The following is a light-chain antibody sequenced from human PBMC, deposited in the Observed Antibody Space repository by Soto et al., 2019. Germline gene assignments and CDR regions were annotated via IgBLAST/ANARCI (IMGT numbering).Light chain of an antibody. CDR1: RSNIGAGYD. V-gene: IGLV1-40*01. CDR3: QSYDSSLSGYV. CDR2: GNS. Sequence: QSVLTQPPSVSGAPGQRVTISCTGSRSNIGAGYDVHWYQQLPGTAPKLLIYGNSNRPSGVPDRISGSKSGTSASLAITGLQADDEADYYCQSYDSSLSGYVFGTGTKV. J-gene: IGLJ1*01.